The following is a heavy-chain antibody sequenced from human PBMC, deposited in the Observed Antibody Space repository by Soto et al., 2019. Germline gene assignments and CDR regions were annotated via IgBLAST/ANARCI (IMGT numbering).Heavy chain of an antibody. Sequence: GGSLRLSCAASGLTFCSSAMHWVRQAPGKGLEWVAIISYDGSNKYYADSVKGRFTISRDNSKNTLYLQMNSLRAEDTAVYYCARGPSSLTRFDYWGQGTLVTVSS. V-gene: IGHV3-30-3*01. CDR1: GLTFCSSA. D-gene: IGHD2-2*01. CDR2: ISYDGSNK. CDR3: ARGPSSLTRFDY. J-gene: IGHJ4*02.